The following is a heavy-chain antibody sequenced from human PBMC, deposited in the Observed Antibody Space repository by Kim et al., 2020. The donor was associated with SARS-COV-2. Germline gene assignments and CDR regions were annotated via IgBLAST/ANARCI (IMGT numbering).Heavy chain of an antibody. CDR2: ISYNGSNE. Sequence: GGSLRLSCAASGLTFSDFGMNWVRQAPGKGLEWVASISYNGSNEYYADSVRGRFTISRDNSKNTLYLQMHSLRPEDTAVYYCAKDFTQPLDSTVGWGQGTLVTVSS. D-gene: IGHD1-1*01. CDR3: AKDFTQPLDSTVG. CDR1: GLTFSDFG. J-gene: IGHJ4*02. V-gene: IGHV3-30*18.